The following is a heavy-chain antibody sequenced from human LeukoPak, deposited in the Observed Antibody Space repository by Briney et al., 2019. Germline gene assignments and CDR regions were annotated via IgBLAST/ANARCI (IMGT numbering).Heavy chain of an antibody. CDR1: GGSVNSGGYS. D-gene: IGHD3-10*01. Sequence: SETLSLTRSVSGGSVNSGGYSWSWIRQPAGKGLEWIGRIYTSGSTNYNPSLKSRVTMSVDTSKNQFSLKLSSVTTADTAVYYCARDGEGTFDPWGQGTLVTVSS. CDR3: ARDGEGTFDP. CDR2: IYTSGST. V-gene: IGHV4-61*02. J-gene: IGHJ5*02.